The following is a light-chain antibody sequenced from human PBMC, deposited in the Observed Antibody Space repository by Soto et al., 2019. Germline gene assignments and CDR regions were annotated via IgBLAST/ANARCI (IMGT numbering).Light chain of an antibody. CDR1: QSLVHSDGIAY. Sequence: DVVMTQSPLSLPVTLGQPASISCRSTQSLVHSDGIAYLSWFHQRPGQSPRRLIYRVSKRESGVPDRFSGSGSGTDFTLRIGRVEAEDVGVYYCLQGTFWPPTFGRGTKVEI. CDR2: RVS. V-gene: IGKV2-30*02. CDR3: LQGTFWPPT. J-gene: IGKJ1*01.